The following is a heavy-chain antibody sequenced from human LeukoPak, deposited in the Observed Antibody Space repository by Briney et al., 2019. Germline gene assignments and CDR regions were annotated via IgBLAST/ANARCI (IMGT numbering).Heavy chain of an antibody. V-gene: IGHV3-23*01. CDR2: ISASGGST. CDR3: AKTPHKITAIGTFDY. J-gene: IGHJ4*02. Sequence: GGSLRLSCAASGFTFSNYAMRWVRQAPGKGLEWVSSISASGGSTDYADSVKGRFTVSRDNSKNTLYLQMNSLRAEDTAVYYCAKTPHKITAIGTFDYRGQGTLVTVSS. D-gene: IGHD6-13*01. CDR1: GFTFSNYA.